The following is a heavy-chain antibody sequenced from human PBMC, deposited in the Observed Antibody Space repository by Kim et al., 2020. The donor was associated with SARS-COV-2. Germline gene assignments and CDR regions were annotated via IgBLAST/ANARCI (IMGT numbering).Heavy chain of an antibody. CDR1: GGSFSGYY. CDR3: ARGLPNYDILTGYISRRKNAFDM. Sequence: SETLSLTCAVYGGSFSGYYWSWIRQPPGKGLEWIGEINHSGSTNYNPSLKSRVTISVDTSKNQFSLKLSSVTAADTAVYYCARGLPNYDILTGYISRRKNAFDMWGQGTMVTVSS. V-gene: IGHV4-34*01. CDR2: INHSGST. D-gene: IGHD3-9*01. J-gene: IGHJ3*02.